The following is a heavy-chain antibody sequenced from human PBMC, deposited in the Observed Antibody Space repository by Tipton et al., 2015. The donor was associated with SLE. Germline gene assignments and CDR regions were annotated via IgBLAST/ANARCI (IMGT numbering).Heavy chain of an antibody. CDR1: GGSITSSGFY. CDR3: ARDGKPGIPYKYYAMDV. D-gene: IGHD2-2*02. CDR2: IDYSGRT. V-gene: IGHV4-39*07. J-gene: IGHJ6*02. Sequence: TLSLTCTVSGGSITSSGFYWGWFRQPPGKGLEWIGSIDYSGRTYYTPSLKSQVTISVDTSKNQFSLKLSSVIAADTAVYICARDGKPGIPYKYYAMDVWGQGSTVTVSS.